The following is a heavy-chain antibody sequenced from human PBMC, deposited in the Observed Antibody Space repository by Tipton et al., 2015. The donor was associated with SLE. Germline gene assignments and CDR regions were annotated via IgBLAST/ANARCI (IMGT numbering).Heavy chain of an antibody. CDR1: GGSISSYY. J-gene: IGHJ5*02. CDR2: INHSGST. CDR3: AGPSNGFDP. Sequence: TLSLTCTVSGGSISSYYWSWSRQPPGKGREWIGEINHSGSTNYNPSLKSRVTISVDTSKNQFSLKLSSVTAADTAVYYCAGPSNGFDPWGQGTLVTVSS. V-gene: IGHV4-34*01.